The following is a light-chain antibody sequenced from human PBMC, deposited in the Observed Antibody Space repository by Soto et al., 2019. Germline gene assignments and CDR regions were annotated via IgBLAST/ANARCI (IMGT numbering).Light chain of an antibody. Sequence: DIVMTQSPDSLALFLGERATINCKSSQSILSSSNNKNYLVWYQQKPGHPPKLLISWASTRESGVPDRISGGGSGTDFTLTISSLQAEDVAVYYCQQCYSSPITFGQGTRLEIK. CDR2: WAS. CDR3: QQCYSSPIT. J-gene: IGKJ5*01. CDR1: QSILSSSNNKNY. V-gene: IGKV4-1*01.